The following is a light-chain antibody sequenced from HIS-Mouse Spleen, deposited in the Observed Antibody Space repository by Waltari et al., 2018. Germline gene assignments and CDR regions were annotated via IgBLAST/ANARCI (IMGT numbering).Light chain of an antibody. CDR3: QQYNSYPYT. V-gene: IGKV1-5*03. J-gene: IGKJ2*01. CDR2: KAS. Sequence: DIQMTQSPSTLSASVGDRVTITCRASQSISSWLAWYQQKPGKAPKLLNYKASSLESGFPSRFSGSGSGTEFTLTISSLQPDDFATYYCQQYNSYPYTFGQGTKLEIK. CDR1: QSISSW.